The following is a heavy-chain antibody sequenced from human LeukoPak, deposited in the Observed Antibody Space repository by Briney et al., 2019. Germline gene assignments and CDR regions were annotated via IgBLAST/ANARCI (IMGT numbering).Heavy chain of an antibody. J-gene: IGHJ4*02. CDR3: VRRAGGYSHPYDY. D-gene: IGHD4-23*01. CDR1: GFTFSTYS. CDR2: ISNSGANT. Sequence: GGSLRLSCAASGFTFSTYSMGWVRQAPGKGLEWVSIISNSGANTYYADSVKGRFSISRDNTKNILYLQMNSLRAEDTAVYYCVRRAGGYSHPYDYWGQGTLVTVSS. V-gene: IGHV3-23*01.